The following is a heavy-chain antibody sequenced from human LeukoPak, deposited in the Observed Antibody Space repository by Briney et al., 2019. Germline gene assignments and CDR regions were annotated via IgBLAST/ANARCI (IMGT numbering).Heavy chain of an antibody. J-gene: IGHJ4*02. CDR2: INIDGSGT. D-gene: IGHD6-13*01. CDR3: ARVGSSSSWYVLSYFDY. V-gene: IGHV3-74*01. CDR1: GFTFSNYW. Sequence: GGSLRLSCVASGFTFSNYWMHWVRQAPGKGLVWVSRINIDGSGTNYADSVKGRFTISRDNAKNTLYLQMNSLRAEDTAVYYCARVGSSSSWYVLSYFDYWGQGTLVTVSS.